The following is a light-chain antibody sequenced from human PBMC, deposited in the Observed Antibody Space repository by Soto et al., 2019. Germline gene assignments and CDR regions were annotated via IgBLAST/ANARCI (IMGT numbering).Light chain of an antibody. V-gene: IGKV1-5*01. CDR2: DAS. J-gene: IGKJ1*01. CDR1: QSISDW. Sequence: DIQMTQSPSTLSASVGDRVTLTCRASQSISDWLAWYQQRPGKAPNLLIFDASSLKSGIPSRFSGSGSGTEFTLTISSLQPDDFATYYCQQYNSYWTFGQGTKVDIK. CDR3: QQYNSYWT.